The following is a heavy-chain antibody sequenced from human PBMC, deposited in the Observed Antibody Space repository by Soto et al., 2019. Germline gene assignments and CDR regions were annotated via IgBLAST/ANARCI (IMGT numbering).Heavy chain of an antibody. CDR3: ARSPYSSSWYYFDY. J-gene: IGHJ4*02. CDR2: IYYSGST. Sequence: QLQLQESGPGLVKPSETLSLTCTVSGGSISSSSYYWGWIRQPPGKGLEWIGSIYYSGSTYYNPSLKGRVTISVATSKNQCSLKLSSLTAADTAVYYCARSPYSSSWYYFDYWGQGTLVTVSS. V-gene: IGHV4-39*01. CDR1: GGSISSSSYY. D-gene: IGHD6-13*01.